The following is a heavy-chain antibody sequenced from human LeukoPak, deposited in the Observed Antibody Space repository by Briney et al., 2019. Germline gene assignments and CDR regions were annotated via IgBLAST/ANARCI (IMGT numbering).Heavy chain of an antibody. CDR1: GYTFTSYD. Sequence: GASEKVSCKASGYTFTSYDINWVRQATGQGLEWMGWMNPNSGNTGYAQKFQGRVTMTRNTSISTAYMELSSLRSEDTAVYYCARVRYSSGWWLIDYWGQGTLVTVSS. D-gene: IGHD6-19*01. J-gene: IGHJ4*02. CDR2: MNPNSGNT. V-gene: IGHV1-8*01. CDR3: ARVRYSSGWWLIDY.